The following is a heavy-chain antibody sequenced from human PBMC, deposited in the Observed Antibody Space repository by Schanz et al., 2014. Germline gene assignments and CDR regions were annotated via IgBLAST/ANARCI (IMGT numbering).Heavy chain of an antibody. Sequence: QVQLVEPGGGVVQPGRSLRLSCAAPGFTFSSYGMHWVRQAPGKGLEWVAVIWYDGSNKYYADSVKGRFTISRDNSKNTLFLQMSSLRAEDTAVYYCERFQSPHQPFDYWGQGTLVTVSS. J-gene: IGHJ4*02. D-gene: IGHD2-2*01. CDR3: ERFQSPHQPFDY. CDR2: IWYDGSNK. CDR1: GFTFSSYG. V-gene: IGHV3-33*01.